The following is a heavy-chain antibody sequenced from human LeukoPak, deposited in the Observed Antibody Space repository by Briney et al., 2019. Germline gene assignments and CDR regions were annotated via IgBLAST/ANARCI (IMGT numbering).Heavy chain of an antibody. CDR1: GFTFSSYS. V-gene: IGHV3-21*01. J-gene: IGHJ4*02. CDR3: ASWEGSTSRPFDY. Sequence: GGSLRLSCAASGFTFSSYSMNLVRQALGKGLEWVSSISSSSSYIHYADSVKGRFTISRDNAKNSLYLQMNSLRAEDTAVYYCASWEGSTSRPFDYWGQGTLVTVSS. D-gene: IGHD2-2*01. CDR2: ISSSSSYI.